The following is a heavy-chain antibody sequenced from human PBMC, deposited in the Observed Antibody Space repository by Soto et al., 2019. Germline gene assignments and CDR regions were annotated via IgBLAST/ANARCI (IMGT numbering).Heavy chain of an antibody. CDR2: IVVGSGNT. CDR1: GFTFTSSA. Sequence: SVKVSCKASGFTFTSSAVQWVRQARGQRLEWIGWIVVGSGNTNYAQKFQERVTITRDMSTSTAYMELSSLRSEDTAVYYCAAGFSGGVIRNWRQGPLVTVAS. D-gene: IGHD3-16*02. CDR3: AAGFSGGVIRN. V-gene: IGHV1-58*01. J-gene: IGHJ4*02.